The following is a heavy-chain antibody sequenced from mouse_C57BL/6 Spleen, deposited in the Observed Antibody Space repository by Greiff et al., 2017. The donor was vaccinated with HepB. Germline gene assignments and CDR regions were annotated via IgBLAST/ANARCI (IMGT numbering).Heavy chain of an antibody. J-gene: IGHJ1*03. D-gene: IGHD1-1*01. V-gene: IGHV1-42*01. CDR1: GYSFTGYY. CDR3: ARSKSYDGSSYGYFDV. CDR2: INPSTGGT. Sequence: EVQLQQSGPELVKPGASVKISCKASGYSFTGYYMNWVKQSPEKSLEWIGEINPSTGGTTYNQKFKAKATLTVDKSSSTAYMQLKSLTSEDSAVYYCARSKSYDGSSYGYFDVWGTGTTVTVSS.